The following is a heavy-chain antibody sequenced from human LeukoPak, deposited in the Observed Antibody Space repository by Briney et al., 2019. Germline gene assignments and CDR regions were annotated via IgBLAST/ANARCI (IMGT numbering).Heavy chain of an antibody. CDR3: ARDRSKVTAYDDALDI. J-gene: IGHJ3*02. V-gene: IGHV3-11*04. CDR1: GFPFGDSF. CDR2: ISSRGTTI. Sequence: GGSLRLSCTASGFPFGDSFMTWVRQAPGKGLEWISYISSRGTTIYYADSVKGRFTISRDNAKNSLYLQMNSLTAEDTAVYYCARDRSKVTAYDDALDIWGQGTMVIVSS. D-gene: IGHD2-21*02.